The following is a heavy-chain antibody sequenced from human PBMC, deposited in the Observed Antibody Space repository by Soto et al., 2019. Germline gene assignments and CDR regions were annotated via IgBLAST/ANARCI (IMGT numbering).Heavy chain of an antibody. Sequence: SETLSLTCTVSGGSISSSSYYWGWIRQPPGKGLEWIGSIFYSGSTYYNPSLKSRVTISVDRSKNQFSLKLSSVTAADTAVYYCAREDSQYDYFDYWGQGTLVTVSS. V-gene: IGHV4-39*07. D-gene: IGHD2-15*01. CDR1: GGSISSSSYY. CDR2: IFYSGST. CDR3: AREDSQYDYFDY. J-gene: IGHJ4*02.